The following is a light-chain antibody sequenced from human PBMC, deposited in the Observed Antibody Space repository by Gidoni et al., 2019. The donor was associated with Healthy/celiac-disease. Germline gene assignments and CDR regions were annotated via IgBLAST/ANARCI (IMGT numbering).Light chain of an antibody. J-gene: IGLJ2*01. V-gene: IGLV3-1*01. CDR3: QAWDSSTVV. CDR1: KLGDKY. Sequence: SYELTQPPSVPVSPGRTASITCPGDKLGDKYACWYQQKPGQSPVLVIYQDSKRPSGIPERFSGSNSGNTATLTISGTQAMDEADYYCQAWDSSTVVFGGGTKLTVL. CDR2: QDS.